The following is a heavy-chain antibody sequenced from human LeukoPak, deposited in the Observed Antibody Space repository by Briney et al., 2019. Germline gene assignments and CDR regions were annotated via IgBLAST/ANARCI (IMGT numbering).Heavy chain of an antibody. Sequence: GGSLRLSCAASGFTFSSYAMSWVRQAPGKGLEWVSAISGSGGSTYYADSVKGRFTISRDNSKNTLYLQMNSLRAEDTAVYYCAKRYYYDNSGLEYFQHWGQGTLVTVSS. CDR3: AKRYYYDNSGLEYFQH. CDR1: GFTFSSYA. CDR2: ISGSGGST. D-gene: IGHD3-22*01. V-gene: IGHV3-23*01. J-gene: IGHJ1*01.